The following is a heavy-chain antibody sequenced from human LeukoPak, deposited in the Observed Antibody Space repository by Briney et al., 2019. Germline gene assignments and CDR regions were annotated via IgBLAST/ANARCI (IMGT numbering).Heavy chain of an antibody. Sequence: GGSLRLSCAASEXTFTSYELNWVRQAPGKGLEWVSYISSSGNTISYADSVKGRFTISRDNAKNSLYLQVISLRAEDTAVYYCARGPSITARYDAFDIWGQGTMVTVSS. CDR1: EXTFTSYE. CDR2: ISSSGNTI. V-gene: IGHV3-48*03. J-gene: IGHJ3*02. CDR3: ARGPSITARYDAFDI. D-gene: IGHD6-6*01.